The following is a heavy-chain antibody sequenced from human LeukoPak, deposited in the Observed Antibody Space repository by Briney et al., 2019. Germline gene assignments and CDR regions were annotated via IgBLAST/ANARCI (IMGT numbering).Heavy chain of an antibody. J-gene: IGHJ4*01. CDR1: GYLFRKNW. Sequence: GESLKISCKASGYLFRKNWIGWVRQMPGKGLEWMGIIYPPDSDTRYGREFQGQVTISVDESINTAYLQWSSLKASDTAMYYCARSSTYSPYYFDSWGQGTLVTVSS. CDR3: ARSSTYSPYYFDS. D-gene: IGHD2-2*01. V-gene: IGHV5-51*01. CDR2: IYPPDSDT.